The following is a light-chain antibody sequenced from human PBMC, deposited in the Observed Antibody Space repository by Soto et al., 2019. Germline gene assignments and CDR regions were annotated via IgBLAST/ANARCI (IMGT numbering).Light chain of an antibody. CDR3: QQSHATPT. CDR1: QSLLHSNGYNY. CDR2: LGS. Sequence: DIVMTQSPLSLPVTPGEPASISCRSSQSLLHSNGYNYLDWYLQKPGQSPQLLIYLGSNRASGVPDRFSGSGSGTDFTLTISGLQPEDFATYYCQQSHATPTFGGGTKVDIK. V-gene: IGKV2-28*01. J-gene: IGKJ4*01.